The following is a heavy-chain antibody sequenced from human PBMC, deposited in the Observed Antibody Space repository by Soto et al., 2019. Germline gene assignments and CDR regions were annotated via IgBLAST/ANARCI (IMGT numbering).Heavy chain of an antibody. Sequence: SQTLSLTCAICGDSVSSNSAAWNWIRQSPSRGLEWLGRTYYRSKWYNDYAGSVKSRITINADKSKNQFSLQLNSVTPEDTAVYYCARDQGYNCNYIGNFDSWGQGTLVTVSS. CDR1: GDSVSSNSAA. D-gene: IGHD1-7*01. J-gene: IGHJ4*02. V-gene: IGHV6-1*01. CDR3: ARDQGYNCNYIGNFDS. CDR2: TYYRSKWYN.